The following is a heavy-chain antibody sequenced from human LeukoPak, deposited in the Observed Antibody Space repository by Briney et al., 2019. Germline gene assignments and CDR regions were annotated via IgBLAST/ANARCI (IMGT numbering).Heavy chain of an antibody. Sequence: GGSLRLSCAASGFTFNSFAMSWVRQAPGKGLEWVAVISHDGNNKYNADSVKGRFTISRDNSKNTLYLQTNSLRAEDTAVYYCAREGVYSNGPFDYWGQGTRVTVSS. CDR3: AREGVYSNGPFDY. J-gene: IGHJ4*02. V-gene: IGHV3-30-3*01. D-gene: IGHD5-18*01. CDR1: GFTFNSFA. CDR2: ISHDGNNK.